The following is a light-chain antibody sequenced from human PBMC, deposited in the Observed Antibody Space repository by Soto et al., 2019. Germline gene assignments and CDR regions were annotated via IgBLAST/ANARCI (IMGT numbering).Light chain of an antibody. Sequence: SYELTQPPSVSVAPGKTARITCGGNNIGSKSVHWYQQKSGQAPVLVIYYEIDRPSGIPERFSGSNSGSTATLTISRVEAGDEAAYYCHVWDSDRDHPVFGGGTKLTVL. CDR1: NIGSKS. CDR3: HVWDSDRDHPV. CDR2: YEI. V-gene: IGLV3-21*04. J-gene: IGLJ2*01.